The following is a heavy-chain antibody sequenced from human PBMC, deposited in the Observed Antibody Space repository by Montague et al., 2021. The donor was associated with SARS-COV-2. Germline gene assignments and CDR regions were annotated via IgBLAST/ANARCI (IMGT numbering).Heavy chain of an antibody. CDR2: ISYAGRT. Sequence: SETLSLTCTVSGGSISSPDYYWGWIRQSPGKGLEWIGSISYAGRTYYNPSLRSRVSFSMDTPKNHFSLTLTPVTAADTAVYFGARQLPPYCSTNKCYPYYFDVWGQGALVTVSS. J-gene: IGHJ4*02. CDR3: ARQLPPYCSTNKCYPYYFDV. V-gene: IGHV4-39*01. D-gene: IGHD2-2*01. CDR1: GGSISSPDYY.